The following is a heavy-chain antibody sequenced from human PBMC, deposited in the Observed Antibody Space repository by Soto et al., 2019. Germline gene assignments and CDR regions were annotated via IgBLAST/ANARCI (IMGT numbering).Heavy chain of an antibody. Sequence: QVQLQESGPGLVKPSETLSLTCTVSGGSISSYYWSWIRQPPGKGLEWIGYIYYSGSTNYNPSLNSRVTISVDTSKNQFSLKLSSVTAADTAVYYCARGVNDYGDYRGVGAFDIWGQGTMVTVSS. CDR1: GGSISSYY. CDR2: IYYSGST. CDR3: ARGVNDYGDYRGVGAFDI. J-gene: IGHJ3*02. D-gene: IGHD4-17*01. V-gene: IGHV4-59*01.